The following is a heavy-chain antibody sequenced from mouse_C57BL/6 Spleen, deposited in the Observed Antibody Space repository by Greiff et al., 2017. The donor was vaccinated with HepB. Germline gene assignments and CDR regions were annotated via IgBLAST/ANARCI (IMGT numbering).Heavy chain of an antibody. V-gene: IGHV1-64*01. CDR2: IHPNSGST. D-gene: IGHD1-1*01. J-gene: IGHJ3*01. CDR1: GYTFTSYW. CDR3: ANYDGSEGAWFAY. Sequence: QVQLQQPGAELVKPGASVKLSCKASGYTFTSYWMHWVKQRPGQGLEWIGMIHPNSGSTNYNEKFKSKATLTVDKSSSTAYMQLSSLTSEDSAVYYCANYDGSEGAWFAYWGQGTLVTVSA.